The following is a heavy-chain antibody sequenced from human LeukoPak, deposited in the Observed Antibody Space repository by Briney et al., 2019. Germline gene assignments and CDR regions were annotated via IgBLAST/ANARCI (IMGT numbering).Heavy chain of an antibody. D-gene: IGHD1-14*01. J-gene: IGHJ6*02. CDR2: INPNSGGT. CDR3: ARGAVRRNPYYYYYGMDV. Sequence: ASVKVSCKASGYTFTGYYMHWVRQAPGQGLEWMGWINPNSGGTNYAQKFQGRVTMTRDTSISTAYMELSRLRSDDTAVYYCARGAVRRNPYYYYYGMDVWGQGTTVTVSS. V-gene: IGHV1-2*02. CDR1: GYTFTGYY.